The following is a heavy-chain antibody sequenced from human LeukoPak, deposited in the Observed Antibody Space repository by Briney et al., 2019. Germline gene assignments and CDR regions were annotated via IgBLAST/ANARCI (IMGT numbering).Heavy chain of an antibody. D-gene: IGHD3-10*02. J-gene: IGHJ6*02. Sequence: GGSLRLSCAASGFTFSTYAMSWVRQAPGKGLEWVSAICGGDGSRYYADSVKGRFTISRDNSKNTLYLQMNSLRGEDTALYYCARDLHYYVAMDVWGQGTTVTVSS. CDR1: GFTFSTYA. CDR3: ARDLHYYVAMDV. CDR2: ICGGDGSR. V-gene: IGHV3-23*01.